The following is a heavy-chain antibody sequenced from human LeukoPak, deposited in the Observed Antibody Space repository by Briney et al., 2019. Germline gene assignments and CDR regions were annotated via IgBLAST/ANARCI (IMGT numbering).Heavy chain of an antibody. CDR1: GFTSSNYN. CDR3: ARGSTGDYLDY. J-gene: IGHJ4*02. D-gene: IGHD1-14*01. Sequence: GGSLRLSCAASGFTSSNYNINWVRQAPGKGLEWVSYISSSSTICYADSVKGRFTISRDNAKNSLYLQMNSLRAEDTAVYYCARGSTGDYLDYWGQGTLVTVSS. CDR2: ISSSSTI. V-gene: IGHV3-48*01.